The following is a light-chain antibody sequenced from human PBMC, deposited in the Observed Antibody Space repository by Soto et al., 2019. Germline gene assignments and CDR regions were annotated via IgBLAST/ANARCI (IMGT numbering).Light chain of an antibody. CDR1: SSDVGGYNY. Sequence: QSVLTQPPSASGSPGQSVTISCTGTSSDVGGYNYVSWYQQHPGKAPKFMIYEVSKRPSGVPDRFSGSKSGNTASLTVSGLQAEDEADYYCSSYAGGNNLVFGGGTKVTVL. J-gene: IGLJ2*01. V-gene: IGLV2-8*01. CDR2: EVS. CDR3: SSYAGGNNLV.